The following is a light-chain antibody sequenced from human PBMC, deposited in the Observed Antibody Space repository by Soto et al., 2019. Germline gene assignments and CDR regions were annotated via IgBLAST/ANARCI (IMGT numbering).Light chain of an antibody. J-gene: IGKJ1*01. V-gene: IGKV3-20*01. CDR1: QSVSSSY. CDR2: GAS. Sequence: IVSSQSPGTVSLTPGERATLPCRASQSVSSSYLAWYQQKPGQAPRLLIYGASSRATGIPDRFSGSGSGTDFTLTISRLEPEDFAVYYCQQYGSSPRTFGQGTKVDVK. CDR3: QQYGSSPRT.